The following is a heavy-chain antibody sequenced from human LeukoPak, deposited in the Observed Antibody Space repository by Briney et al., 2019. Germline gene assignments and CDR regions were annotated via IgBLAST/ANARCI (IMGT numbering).Heavy chain of an antibody. CDR3: ARGPHSGRYYRRTDYFDY. J-gene: IGHJ4*02. CDR1: GGTFSSYA. Sequence: ASVKVSCEASGGTFSSYAISWVRQAPGQGLEWMGGIIPIFGTANYAQKFQGRVTTTTDESTSTAYMELSSLRSEDTAVYYCARGPHSGRYYRRTDYFDYWGQGTLVTVSS. D-gene: IGHD1-26*01. V-gene: IGHV1-69*05. CDR2: IIPIFGTA.